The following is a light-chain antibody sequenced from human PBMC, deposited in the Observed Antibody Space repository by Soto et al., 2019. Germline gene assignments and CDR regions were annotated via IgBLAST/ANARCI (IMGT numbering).Light chain of an antibody. CDR1: QGISTW. CDR3: QQANSFSIT. Sequence: DIQMTQSPSSVSASVGDRVTIPCRAIQGISTWLAWYQQRPGTAPKLLIYAASSVQSGVPSRFSGSGSGTDVTLTISSRQPEDVVTYYSQQANSFSITFGQGTRLDIK. CDR2: AAS. V-gene: IGKV1-12*01. J-gene: IGKJ5*01.